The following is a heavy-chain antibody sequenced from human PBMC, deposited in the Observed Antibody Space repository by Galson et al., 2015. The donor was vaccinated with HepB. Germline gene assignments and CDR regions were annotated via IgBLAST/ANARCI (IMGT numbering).Heavy chain of an antibody. J-gene: IGHJ4*02. Sequence: SLRLSCAASGFTFSGFGMHWVRQAPGKGLEWVAVISYDGSSEYYSDSVKGRFTISRDNSKNTLYLQMNSLRAEDTAVYYCAKCGPVDYWGQGTLVTVSS. CDR3: AKCGPVDY. V-gene: IGHV3-30*18. CDR2: ISYDGSSE. CDR1: GFTFSGFG. D-gene: IGHD2-21*01.